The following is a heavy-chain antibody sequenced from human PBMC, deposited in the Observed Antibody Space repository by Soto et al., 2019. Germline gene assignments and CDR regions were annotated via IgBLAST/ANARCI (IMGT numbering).Heavy chain of an antibody. V-gene: IGHV1-69*13. CDR2: IIAIFGTA. J-gene: IGHJ4*02. Sequence: GASVKVSCKASGYTFTDYGISWVRQAPGQGLQWMGGIIAIFGTANYAQKFQGRVTITADESTSTAYMELSSLRSEDTAVYYCAREYCSSTSCYYDYWGQGTLVTVSS. CDR1: GYTFTDYG. D-gene: IGHD2-2*01. CDR3: AREYCSSTSCYYDY.